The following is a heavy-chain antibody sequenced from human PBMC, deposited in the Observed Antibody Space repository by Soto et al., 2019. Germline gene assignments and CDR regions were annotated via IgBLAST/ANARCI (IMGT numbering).Heavy chain of an antibody. J-gene: IGHJ4*02. Sequence: QVQLVQSGAEVKKPGASVKVSCKASGHTLINYYMHWVRQAPGQGLDWLGKIDPSGNGTSYAERFQGRITLTSDTSTNTVYVELSSQRSEDTAIYYCAINYYDSSAYLYWGQGTLVTVSS. D-gene: IGHD3-22*01. CDR2: IDPSGNGT. CDR3: AINYYDSSAYLY. V-gene: IGHV1-46*01. CDR1: GHTLINYY.